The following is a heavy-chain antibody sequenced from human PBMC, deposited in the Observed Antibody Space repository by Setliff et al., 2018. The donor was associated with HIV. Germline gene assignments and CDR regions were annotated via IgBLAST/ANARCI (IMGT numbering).Heavy chain of an antibody. J-gene: IGHJ4*02. CDR3: ASTGYSSGWSFDY. D-gene: IGHD6-19*01. V-gene: IGHV4-4*07. CDR1: GGSFSTYY. Sequence: SETLSLTCTVSGGSFSTYYWSWIRQPAGEGLEYIGRVHSTGTTIYNPSLKSRVTMSVDTSKNQLSLKLRSVTAADTAVYYCASTGYSSGWSFDYWGQGTLVTVSS. CDR2: VHSTGTT.